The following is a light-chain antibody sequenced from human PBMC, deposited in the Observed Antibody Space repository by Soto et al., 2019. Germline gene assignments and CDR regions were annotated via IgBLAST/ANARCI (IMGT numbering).Light chain of an antibody. CDR1: QTIRSNY. Sequence: EIVLTQSPGTLSLSPGERATLSCRASQTIRSNYLAWYQQRPGQAPRLLIYGASSRATGIPDRFSGSGSGTDFTLTITRLEPEDFAVDYCQQYTNSPLTFGGGTKVEIK. CDR3: QQYTNSPLT. V-gene: IGKV3-20*01. CDR2: GAS. J-gene: IGKJ4*01.